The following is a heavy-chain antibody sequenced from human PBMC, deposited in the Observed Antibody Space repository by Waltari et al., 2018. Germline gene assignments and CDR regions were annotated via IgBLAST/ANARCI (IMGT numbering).Heavy chain of an antibody. J-gene: IGHJ1*01. CDR2: IYYTGST. V-gene: IGHV4-39*01. Sequence: QLQLQESGPGLVKPSETLSLTCTVSGGSISSSSYFWGWIRQPPGKGLEWIGSIYYTGSTYYTPSLKSRVTISVDTSKNQFSLKLSSGIAADTAVYYCARHEFPSSWAPFRHWGQGTLVTVSS. D-gene: IGHD6-13*01. CDR3: ARHEFPSSWAPFRH. CDR1: GGSISSSSYF.